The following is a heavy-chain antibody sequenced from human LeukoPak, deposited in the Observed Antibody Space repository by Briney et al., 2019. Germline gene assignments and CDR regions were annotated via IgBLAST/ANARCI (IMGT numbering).Heavy chain of an antibody. V-gene: IGHV1-18*01. Sequence: SVQVSCKASGYTFTSYGISWVRQAPGQGLEWMGWISAYNGNTDYAQKLQGRVTMTTDTSTSTAYMELRSLRSDDTAVYYCARDRAAAGTRIFDYWGQGTLVTVSS. CDR1: GYTFTSYG. D-gene: IGHD6-13*01. CDR2: ISAYNGNT. CDR3: ARDRAAAGTRIFDY. J-gene: IGHJ4*02.